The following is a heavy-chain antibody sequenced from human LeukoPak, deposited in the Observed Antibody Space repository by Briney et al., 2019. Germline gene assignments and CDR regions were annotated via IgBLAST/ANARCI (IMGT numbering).Heavy chain of an antibody. D-gene: IGHD2-15*01. CDR3: TKAPIVSCSGAFCYPFDS. J-gene: IGHJ4*02. CDR1: GFYFANYA. CDR2: TVGGGSPNT. V-gene: IGHV3-23*01. Sequence: GGSLRLSCAASGFYFANYAMSWVRQAPGKGLEWVSATVGGGSPNTYHADSVKGRFTISRDNSKNTLFLQMNSLRAGDTAIYYCTKAPIVSCSGAFCYPFDSWGQGTLVTVSS.